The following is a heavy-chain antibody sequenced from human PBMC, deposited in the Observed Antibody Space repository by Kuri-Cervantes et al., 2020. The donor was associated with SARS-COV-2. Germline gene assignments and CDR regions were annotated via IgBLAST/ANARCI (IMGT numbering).Heavy chain of an antibody. CDR1: GGSFSGYY. J-gene: IGHJ4*02. CDR3: ARGWYPVGATILYYFDY. D-gene: IGHD1-26*01. CDR2: INHSGST. Sequence: ESLKISCAVYGGSFSGYYWSWIRQPPGKGLEWIGEINHSGSTNYNPSLKSRVTISVDTSKNQFSLKLSSVTAADTAVYYCARGWYPVGATILYYFDYWGQGTLVTV. V-gene: IGHV4-34*01.